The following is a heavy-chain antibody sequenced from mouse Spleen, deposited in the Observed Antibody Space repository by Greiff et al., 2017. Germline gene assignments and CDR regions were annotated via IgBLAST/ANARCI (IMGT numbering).Heavy chain of an antibody. V-gene: IGHV1-76*01. CDR3: ARQDGTFAY. J-gene: IGHJ3*01. CDR1: GYTFTDYY. D-gene: IGHD4-1*01. CDR2: IYPGSGNT. Sequence: QVQLQQSGAELVRPGASVKLSCKASGYTFTDYYINWVKQRPGQGLEWIARIYPGSGNTYYNEKFKGKATLTAEKSSSTAYMQLSSLTSEDSAVYFCARQDGTFAYWGQGTLVTVSA.